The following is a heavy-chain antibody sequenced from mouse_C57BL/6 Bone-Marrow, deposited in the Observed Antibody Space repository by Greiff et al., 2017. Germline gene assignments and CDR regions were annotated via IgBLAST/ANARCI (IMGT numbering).Heavy chain of an antibody. J-gene: IGHJ2*01. CDR2: ISNGGGST. V-gene: IGHV5-12*01. CDR1: GFTFSDYY. D-gene: IGHD2-13*01. Sequence: EVKVVESGGGLVQPGGSLTLSCAASGFTFSDYYMYWVRQTPEKRLEWVAYISNGGGSTYYQDTVKGRFTISRDNAKNTLYLQMSRLKSEDTAMYYCARRGDPYYFDYWGQGTTLTVAS. CDR3: ARRGDPYYFDY.